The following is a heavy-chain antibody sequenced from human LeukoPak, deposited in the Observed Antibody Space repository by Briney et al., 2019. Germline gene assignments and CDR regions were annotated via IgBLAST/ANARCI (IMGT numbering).Heavy chain of an antibody. V-gene: IGHV4-34*01. CDR2: INHSGST. Sequence: SETLSLTCAVYGGSFSGYYWSWIRQPPGKGLEWIGEINHSGSTNYNPSLKSRVTISVDTSKNQFSLKLSSVTAADTAVYYCARGGGYSYGYQYYYYMDVWGKGTTVTVSS. CDR3: ARGGGYSYGYQYYYYMDV. D-gene: IGHD5-18*01. J-gene: IGHJ6*03. CDR1: GGSFSGYY.